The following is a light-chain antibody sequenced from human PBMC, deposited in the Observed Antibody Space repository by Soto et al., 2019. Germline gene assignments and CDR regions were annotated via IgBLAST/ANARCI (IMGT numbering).Light chain of an antibody. J-gene: IGLJ2*01. Sequence: QSALTQPASVSGSPGKSITISCTGTSRDVGSYNLVSWYQPHPGKAPKLMIYEGSKRPSGVSNRFSGSKSGNTASLTISGLQAEDEADYYCCSYAGSSTYVVFGGGTKLTVL. CDR3: CSYAGSSTYVV. CDR2: EGS. CDR1: SRDVGSYNL. V-gene: IGLV2-23*01.